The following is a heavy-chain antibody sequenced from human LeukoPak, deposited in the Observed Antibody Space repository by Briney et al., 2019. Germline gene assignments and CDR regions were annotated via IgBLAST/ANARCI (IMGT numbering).Heavy chain of an antibody. V-gene: IGHV1-2*02. CDR2: INPNTGGT. J-gene: IGHJ4*02. D-gene: IGHD3-10*01. CDR1: GYTFSGYY. Sequence: GASVKVSCKASGYTFSGYYIHWVRQAPGQGLEWMGWINPNTGGTKYAQRFQDRVTMTRDTSISTAYMEVSRLRYDDTAVYYCAREWGFGGSPPDYWGQGTLVTVSS. CDR3: AREWGFGGSPPDY.